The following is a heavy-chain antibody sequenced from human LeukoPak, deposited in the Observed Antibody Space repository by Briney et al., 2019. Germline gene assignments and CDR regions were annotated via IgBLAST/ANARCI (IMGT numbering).Heavy chain of an antibody. D-gene: IGHD3-22*01. Sequence: GGSLRLSCAASGSTFSSYEMNWVRQAPGKGLEWVSYISSSGSTIYYADSVKGRFTISRDNAKNSLYLQMNSLRAEDTAVYYCASGSGYYYAGFDYWGQGTLVTVSS. CDR3: ASGSGYYYAGFDY. V-gene: IGHV3-48*03. CDR1: GSTFSSYE. J-gene: IGHJ4*02. CDR2: ISSSGSTI.